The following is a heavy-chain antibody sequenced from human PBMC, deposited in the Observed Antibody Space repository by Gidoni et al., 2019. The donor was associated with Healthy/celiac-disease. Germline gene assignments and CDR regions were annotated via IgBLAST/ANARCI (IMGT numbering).Heavy chain of an antibody. Sequence: QVQLGQSGAEVKKHGASVKVACKASGYTFTSYYMHWVRQAPGQGLEWMGIINPSGGSTSYAQKFQGRVTMTRDTSTSTVYMELSSLRSEDTAVYYCARGVGATATATDRDYWGQGTLVTVSS. CDR3: ARGVGATATATDRDY. CDR2: INPSGGST. CDR1: GYTFTSYY. D-gene: IGHD1-26*01. J-gene: IGHJ4*02. V-gene: IGHV1-46*01.